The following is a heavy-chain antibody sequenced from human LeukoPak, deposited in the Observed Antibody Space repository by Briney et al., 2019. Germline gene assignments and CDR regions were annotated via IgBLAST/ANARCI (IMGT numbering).Heavy chain of an antibody. CDR3: AKEPLSSSWYSLGDY. V-gene: IGHV3-7*01. Sequence: TGGSLRLSRAASGFTFSSYWMSWVRQAPGKGLEWVANIKQDGSEKYYVDSVKGRFTISRDNSKNTLYLQMNSLRPEDTAVYYCAKEPLSSSWYSLGDYWGQGTLVTVSS. CDR2: IKQDGSEK. CDR1: GFTFSSYW. D-gene: IGHD6-13*01. J-gene: IGHJ4*02.